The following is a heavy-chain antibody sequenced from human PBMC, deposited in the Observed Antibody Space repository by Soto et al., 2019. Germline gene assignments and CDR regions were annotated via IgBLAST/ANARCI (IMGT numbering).Heavy chain of an antibody. CDR2: ISSDGSNK. D-gene: IGHD3-10*01. Sequence: QVQLVESGGGVVQSGRSLRLSCAVSGFTFSNSGMHWVRQAPGKGLEWVAIISSDGSNKYYADSVKGRFTISRDNSKNTLYLQMNSLRAEDTAVYYCARRSSGTYGMDVWGQGTTVTVSS. J-gene: IGHJ6*02. V-gene: IGHV3-30*19. CDR1: GFTFSNSG. CDR3: ARRSSGTYGMDV.